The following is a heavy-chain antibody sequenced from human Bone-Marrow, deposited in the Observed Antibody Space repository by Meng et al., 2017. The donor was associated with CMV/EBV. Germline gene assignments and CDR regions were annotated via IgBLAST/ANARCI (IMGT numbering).Heavy chain of an antibody. J-gene: IGHJ4*02. D-gene: IGHD2-15*01. CDR3: VKDLVEAAAGHFDY. Sequence: GESLKISCAASGFTFSSYAMHWVRQAPGKGLDWVAITWYDETKKFYGDSVKGRFTISRDDSKNTVFLQMNSLRAEDTAVYYCVKDLVEAAAGHFDYWCQGTLVTVSS. CDR1: GFTFSSYA. CDR2: TWYDETKK. V-gene: IGHV3-33*06.